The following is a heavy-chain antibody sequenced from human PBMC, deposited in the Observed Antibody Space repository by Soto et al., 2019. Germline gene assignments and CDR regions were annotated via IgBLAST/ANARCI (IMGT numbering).Heavy chain of an antibody. V-gene: IGHV3-30*18. CDR2: ISYDGSNK. D-gene: IGHD6-13*01. CDR3: AKSLHSSSWYGNWFDP. J-gene: IGHJ5*02. CDR1: GLTFSSYG. Sequence: QVQLVESGGGVVQPGRSLRLSCAASGLTFSSYGMHWVRQAPGKGLEWVAVISYDGSNKYYADSVKGRFTISRDNSKNTLYLQMNRLRAEDPGVYYCAKSLHSSSWYGNWFDPWGQGSLVTVSS.